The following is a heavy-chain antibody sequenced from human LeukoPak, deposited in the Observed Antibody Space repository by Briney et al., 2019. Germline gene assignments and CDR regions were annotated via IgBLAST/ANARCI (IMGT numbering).Heavy chain of an antibody. CDR2: ISSSGSTI. Sequence: GGSLRLSCAASGFTFSDDYMSWIRQAPGKGLEWVSYISSSGSTIYYADSVKGRFTISRDNAKNSLYLQMNSLRAEDTAVYYCARVTFGGVIVSGAGDYFDYWGQGTLVTVSS. CDR3: ARVTFGGVIVSGAGDYFDY. D-gene: IGHD3-16*02. V-gene: IGHV3-11*01. CDR1: GFTFSDDY. J-gene: IGHJ4*02.